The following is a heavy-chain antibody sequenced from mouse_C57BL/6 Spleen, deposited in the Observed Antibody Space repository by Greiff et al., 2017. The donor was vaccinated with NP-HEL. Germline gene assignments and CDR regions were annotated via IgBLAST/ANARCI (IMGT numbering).Heavy chain of an antibody. Sequence: EVQLQQSGAELVRPGASVKLSCTASGFNIKDDYMHWVKQRPEQGLEWIGWIDPENGDTEYASKFQGKATITADTSSNTAYLQLSSLTSEDTAVYYCKGSYYYGSSYVEDAMDYWGQGTSVTVSS. CDR2: IDPENGDT. CDR1: GFNIKDDY. D-gene: IGHD1-1*01. J-gene: IGHJ4*01. CDR3: KGSYYYGSSYVEDAMDY. V-gene: IGHV14-4*01.